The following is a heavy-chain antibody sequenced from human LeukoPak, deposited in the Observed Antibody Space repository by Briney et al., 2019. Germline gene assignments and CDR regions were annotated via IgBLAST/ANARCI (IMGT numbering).Heavy chain of an antibody. CDR2: IYSGGST. Sequence: GGSLRLSCAASGFTVSSNYMSWVRQAPGKGLEWVSVIYSGGSTYYADSVKGRFTISRDNSKNTLYLQMNSLRAEDTAVYYCAKVGLGNYVSYWGQGTLVTVSS. V-gene: IGHV3-53*01. CDR1: GFTVSSNY. J-gene: IGHJ4*02. CDR3: AKVGLGNYVSY.